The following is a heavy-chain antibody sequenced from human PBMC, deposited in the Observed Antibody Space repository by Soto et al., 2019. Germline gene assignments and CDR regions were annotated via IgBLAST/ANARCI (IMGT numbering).Heavy chain of an antibody. CDR3: ARDWSRYYDSSGLMWFY. V-gene: IGHV1-18*01. Sequence: GASLKVSCKASGYTFTSYGISWVRQAPGQGLEWVGWISAHNGDTRYAQNLQGRITMTTDTFTNTAYMELTSLTSDDTAVYYCARDWSRYYDSSGLMWFYWGQGTLVTVSS. CDR1: GYTFTSYG. CDR2: ISAHNGDT. D-gene: IGHD3-22*01. J-gene: IGHJ4*02.